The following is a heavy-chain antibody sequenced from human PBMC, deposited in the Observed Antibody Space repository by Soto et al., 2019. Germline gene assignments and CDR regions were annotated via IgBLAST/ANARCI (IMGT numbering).Heavy chain of an antibody. D-gene: IGHD3-22*01. J-gene: IGHJ4*02. CDR2: ISGSGGST. CDR3: AKAPYYYDSSGYYFGGVLDY. CDR1: GFIFSSYA. Sequence: EVQLLESGGGLVQPGGSLRLSCAASGFIFSSYAMSWVRQAPGKGLEWVSAISGSGGSTYYADSVKGRFTISRDNSKNTLYLQMNSLRAEDTAVHYCAKAPYYYDSSGYYFGGVLDYWGQGTLVTVSS. V-gene: IGHV3-23*01.